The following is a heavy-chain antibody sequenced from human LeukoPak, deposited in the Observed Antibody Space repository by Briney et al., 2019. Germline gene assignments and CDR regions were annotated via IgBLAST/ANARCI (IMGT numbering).Heavy chain of an antibody. CDR1: GFTFSSYS. CDR2: ISSSSSTI. CDR3: AREPSYYDILTGYYDGVDY. Sequence: PGGSLRLSCAASGFTFSSYSMNWVRQAPGKGLEWVSYISSSSSTIYYADSVKGRFTISRDNAKNSLYLQMNSLRAEDTAVYYCAREPSYYDILTGYYDGVDYWGQGTLVTVSS. V-gene: IGHV3-48*01. J-gene: IGHJ4*02. D-gene: IGHD3-9*01.